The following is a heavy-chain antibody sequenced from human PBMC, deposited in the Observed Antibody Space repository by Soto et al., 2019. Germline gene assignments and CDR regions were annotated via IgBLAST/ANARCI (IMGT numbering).Heavy chain of an antibody. CDR2: IVVGSGNT. CDR3: AGRYCSGGSCYNYYGMDV. Sequence: ASVKVSCKASGFTFSNSAVQWVRQARGQRLEWIGWIVVGSGNTNYAEKFHERVTITRDLSTSTAYMELSSLRSEDTAVYYCAGRYCSGGSCYNYYGMDVWGQGTTVTVPS. V-gene: IGHV1-58*01. D-gene: IGHD2-15*01. CDR1: GFTFSNSA. J-gene: IGHJ6*02.